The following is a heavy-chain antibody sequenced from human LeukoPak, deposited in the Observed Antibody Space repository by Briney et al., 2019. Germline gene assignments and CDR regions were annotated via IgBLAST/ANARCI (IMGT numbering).Heavy chain of an antibody. CDR3: AREVRYSSGWYAGDFDY. CDR1: GGSFSGYY. J-gene: IGHJ4*02. Sequence: PSETLSLTCAVYGGSFSGYYWSWIRQPPGKGLEWIGEINHSGSTNYNPSLKSRVTISVDTSKNQFSLKLSSVTAADTAVYYCAREVRYSSGWYAGDFDYWGQGTLVTVSS. CDR2: INHSGST. D-gene: IGHD6-19*01. V-gene: IGHV4-34*01.